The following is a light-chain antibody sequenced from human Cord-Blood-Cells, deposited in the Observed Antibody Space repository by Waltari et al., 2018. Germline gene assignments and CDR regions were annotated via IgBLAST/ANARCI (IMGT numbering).Light chain of an antibody. CDR2: RDS. Sequence: SYELTQPLSVSVALGQTARITCGGNNIGSKNAHWYKQKPGQAPVLVIYRDSNRPSGIPERFSGSNSGNTATLTISRAQAGDEADYYCQVWDSSTYVFGTGTKVTVL. J-gene: IGLJ1*01. CDR1: NIGSKN. CDR3: QVWDSSTYV. V-gene: IGLV3-9*01.